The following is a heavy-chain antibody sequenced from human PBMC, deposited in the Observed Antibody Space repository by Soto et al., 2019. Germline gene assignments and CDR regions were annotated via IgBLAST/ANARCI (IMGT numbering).Heavy chain of an antibody. CDR1: GGSFSGYY. J-gene: IGHJ5*02. V-gene: IGHV4-34*01. CDR2: INHSGST. D-gene: IGHD3-3*01. Sequence: SETLSLTCAVYGGSFSGYYWSWIRQPPGKGLEWTGEINHSGSTNYNPSLKSRVTISVDASKNKSSLKLSSVTAADTAVYYCASALRGYEYNWFDPWGQGTLVTVSS. CDR3: ASALRGYEYNWFDP.